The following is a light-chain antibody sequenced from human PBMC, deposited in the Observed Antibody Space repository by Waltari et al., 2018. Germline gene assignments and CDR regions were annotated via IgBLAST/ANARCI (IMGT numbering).Light chain of an antibody. V-gene: IGKV3-11*01. CDR1: QSLNKC. Sequence: DIMLTQSPATRSLSPGERATLSCRASQSLNKCLAWYQQKPGQAPRLLIYDAANRATGIPPRFTGSGSGTDFTLTISSLEPEDFAVYYCQQRNNPWTFGQGTRVEIK. CDR2: DAA. CDR3: QQRNNPWT. J-gene: IGKJ1*01.